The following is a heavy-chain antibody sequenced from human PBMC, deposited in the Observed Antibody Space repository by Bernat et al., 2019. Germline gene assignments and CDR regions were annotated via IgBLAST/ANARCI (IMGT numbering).Heavy chain of an antibody. CDR3: ERQGSSSSWGTSESFDY. V-gene: IGHV4-39*01. Sequence: QLQLQESGPGLVKPSETLSLTCTVSGGSISSSSYYWGWIRHPPGKGLGWIGSIYYSGTTYYTPSPKSRVTISVDTSKNQFSLKLSSVTAADTAVYYCERQGSSSSWGTSESFDYWGQGTLVTVSS. D-gene: IGHD6-13*01. CDR2: IYYSGTT. CDR1: GGSISSSSYY. J-gene: IGHJ4*02.